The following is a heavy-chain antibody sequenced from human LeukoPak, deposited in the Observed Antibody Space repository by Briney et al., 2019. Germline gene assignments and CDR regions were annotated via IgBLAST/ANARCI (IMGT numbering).Heavy chain of an antibody. J-gene: IGHJ4*02. CDR1: GGSISSSNCY. CDR2: IYYSGTT. CDR3: ARHESSSWDAHFDY. D-gene: IGHD6-13*01. Sequence: SETLSLTCTVSGGSISSSNCYWGWIRQPPGKGLEWIGSIYYSGTTYYNPSLKSRVTISVDTSKNQFSLKLSSVTAADTAVYYCARHESSSWDAHFDYWGQGTLVTVSS. V-gene: IGHV4-39*01.